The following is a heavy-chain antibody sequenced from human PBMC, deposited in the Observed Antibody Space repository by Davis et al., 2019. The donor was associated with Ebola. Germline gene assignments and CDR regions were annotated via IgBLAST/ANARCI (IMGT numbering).Heavy chain of an antibody. Sequence: GESLKISCAASGFTFTNYRMHWVRQVPGKGLEWVSAISGSGGSTYYADSVKGRFTISRDNSKNTLYLQMNSLRAEDTAVYYCARHDYGDLHFDYWGQGTLVTVSS. D-gene: IGHD4-17*01. V-gene: IGHV3-23*01. CDR3: ARHDYGDLHFDY. CDR2: ISGSGGST. CDR1: GFTFTNYR. J-gene: IGHJ4*02.